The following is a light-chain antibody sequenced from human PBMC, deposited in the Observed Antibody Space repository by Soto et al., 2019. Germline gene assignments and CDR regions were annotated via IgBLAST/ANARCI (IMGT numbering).Light chain of an antibody. V-gene: IGKV3D-20*02. CDR1: QSVSSSY. CDR2: GAS. J-gene: IGKJ5*01. CDR3: QQRHMWPVT. Sequence: EIVLTQSPGTLSLSPGERATLSCRASQSVSSSYLTWYQQKGGQAPRLLIYGASSRATGIPDRFSGTESGTDLTITISRLEPEDSEVYECQQRHMWPVTFGQGTRLEIK.